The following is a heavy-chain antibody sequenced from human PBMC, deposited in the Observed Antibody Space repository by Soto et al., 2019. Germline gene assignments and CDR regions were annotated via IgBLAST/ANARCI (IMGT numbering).Heavy chain of an antibody. Sequence: GESLKISCKGSGYSFTSYWTGWVRQMPGKGLEWMGIIYPGDSDTRYSPSFQGQVTISADKSISTAYLQWSSLKASDTAMYYCARHLHRITIFGVPRGSYGMDVWGQGTTVTVSS. J-gene: IGHJ6*02. CDR2: IYPGDSDT. CDR1: GYSFTSYW. D-gene: IGHD3-3*01. CDR3: ARHLHRITIFGVPRGSYGMDV. V-gene: IGHV5-51*01.